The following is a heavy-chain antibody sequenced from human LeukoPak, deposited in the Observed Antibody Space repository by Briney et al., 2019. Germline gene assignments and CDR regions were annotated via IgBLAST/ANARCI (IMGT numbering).Heavy chain of an antibody. V-gene: IGHV4-61*01. J-gene: IGHJ4*02. CDR3: ARDLTIFGVVIRYFDY. CDR2: IYYSGST. D-gene: IGHD3-3*01. CDR1: GGSVSSGSYY. Sequence: SETLSLTCTVSGGSVSSGSYYWSWIRQPPGKGLEWIGYIYYSGSTNYNPSLKSRVTISVDTSKNQFSLKLSSVTAADTAVYYCARDLTIFGVVIRYFDYWGQGTLVTVSS.